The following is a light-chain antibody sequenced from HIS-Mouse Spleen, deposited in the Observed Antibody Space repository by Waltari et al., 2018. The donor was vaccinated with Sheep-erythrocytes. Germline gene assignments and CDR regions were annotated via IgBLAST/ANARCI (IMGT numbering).Light chain of an antibody. CDR1: KLGDKY. J-gene: IGLJ1*01. Sequence: SYELTQPPSVSVSPGQTASITCSGDKLGDKYACWYQQKPGQSPVLVIYQDSKRPSGIPERFSGSNAGNPATLTISGTQAMDEADYYGQAWDSSIYVFGTGTKVTVL. V-gene: IGLV3-1*01. CDR3: QAWDSSIYV. CDR2: QDS.